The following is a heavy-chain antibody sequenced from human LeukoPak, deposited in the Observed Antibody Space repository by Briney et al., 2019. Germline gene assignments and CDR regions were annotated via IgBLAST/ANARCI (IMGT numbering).Heavy chain of an antibody. V-gene: IGHV3-7*01. CDR3: ARGADGVSSNSRGWFDP. Sequence: GGSLRLSCAASGFTFSSYWMSWVRQAPGKGLEWVANIKQDGSEKYYVDSVKGRFTISRDNAKNSLYLQMNSLRAEDTAVYSCARGADGVSSNSRGWFDPWGQGTLVTVSS. D-gene: IGHD2-15*01. CDR1: GFTFSSYW. J-gene: IGHJ5*02. CDR2: IKQDGSEK.